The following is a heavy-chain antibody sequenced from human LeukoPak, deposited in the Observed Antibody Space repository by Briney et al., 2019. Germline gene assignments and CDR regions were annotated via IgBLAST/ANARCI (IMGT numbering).Heavy chain of an antibody. Sequence: PGGSLRLSCAASGFTFSSYAMHWVRQAPGKGLEWVAVISYDGSNKYYADSVKGRFTISRDNSKNTLYLQMNSLRAEDTAVYCCARAPRIAVAGTDFDYWGQGTLVTVSS. CDR2: ISYDGSNK. J-gene: IGHJ4*02. V-gene: IGHV3-30*04. CDR1: GFTFSSYA. CDR3: ARAPRIAVAGTDFDY. D-gene: IGHD6-19*01.